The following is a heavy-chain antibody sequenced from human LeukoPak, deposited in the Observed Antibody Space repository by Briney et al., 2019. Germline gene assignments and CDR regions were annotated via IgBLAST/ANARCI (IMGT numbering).Heavy chain of an antibody. V-gene: IGHV3-33*01. CDR2: IWYDGSNK. Sequence: GGSLRLSCAASGFTFSSYGMHCVRQAPGKGLERVAVIWYDGSNKCYADSVKGRFTISRDNSKNTLYLQMNSLRAEDTAVYYCASGVADYGNYVWYYFDYWGQGTLVTVSS. CDR3: ASGVADYGNYVWYYFDY. D-gene: IGHD4-11*01. CDR1: GFTFSSYG. J-gene: IGHJ4*02.